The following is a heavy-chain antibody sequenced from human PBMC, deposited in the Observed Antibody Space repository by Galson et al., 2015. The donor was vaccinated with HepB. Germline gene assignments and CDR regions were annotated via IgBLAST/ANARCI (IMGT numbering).Heavy chain of an antibody. CDR3: ATDRNNYYSLDY. J-gene: IGHJ4*02. D-gene: IGHD3-22*01. Sequence: SVKVSCKVSGYTLTELSMHWVRQAPGKGLEWMGGFDPEDGETIYAQKFQGRVTMTEDTSTDTAYMELSSLRSEDTAVHYCATDRNNYYSLDYWGQGTLVTVSS. CDR1: GYTLTELS. V-gene: IGHV1-24*01. CDR2: FDPEDGET.